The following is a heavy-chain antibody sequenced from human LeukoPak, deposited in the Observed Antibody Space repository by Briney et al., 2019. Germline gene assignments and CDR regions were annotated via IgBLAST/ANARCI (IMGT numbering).Heavy chain of an antibody. CDR2: INPSSGGT. D-gene: IGHD2-21*01. CDR3: ARGGVVVLGVMDI. Sequence: GSAKVSCKASGYTFTGYSMHWVRQAPGQGLEWMGWINPSSGGTNYAQKFQGRVTMTRDTSINTSYMELRRLRSDDTAVYYCARGGVVVLGVMDIWGQGTVVTVSS. V-gene: IGHV1-2*02. J-gene: IGHJ3*02. CDR1: GYTFTGYS.